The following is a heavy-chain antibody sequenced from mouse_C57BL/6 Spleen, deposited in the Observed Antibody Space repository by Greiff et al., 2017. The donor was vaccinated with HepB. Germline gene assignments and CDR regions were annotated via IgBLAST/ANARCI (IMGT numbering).Heavy chain of an antibody. CDR3: TRSPYYSFAWFAY. J-gene: IGHJ3*01. CDR2: IDPETGGT. Sequence: QVQLQQSGAELVRPGASVTLSCKASGYTFTDYEMHWVKQTPVHGLEWIGAIDPETGGTAYNQKFKGKAILTADKSSSTAYMELRSLTSEDSAVYYCTRSPYYSFAWFAYWGQGTLVTVSA. V-gene: IGHV1-15*01. D-gene: IGHD2-12*01. CDR1: GYTFTDYE.